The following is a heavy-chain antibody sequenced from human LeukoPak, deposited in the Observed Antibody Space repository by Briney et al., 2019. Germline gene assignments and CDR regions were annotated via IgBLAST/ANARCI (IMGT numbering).Heavy chain of an antibody. V-gene: IGHV1-8*01. CDR2: MNPNSGDT. D-gene: IGHD5/OR15-5a*01. CDR3: MRGQPETSTT. Sequence: ASVKVSCKASGYAFTNHDTNWVRQASGQGLEWMGWMNPNSGDTGYAQKFQGRVTMTRDTSISTAYMELSSLTSEDTGVYYCMRGQPETSTTWGQGSLVTVSS. J-gene: IGHJ5*02. CDR1: GYAFTNHD.